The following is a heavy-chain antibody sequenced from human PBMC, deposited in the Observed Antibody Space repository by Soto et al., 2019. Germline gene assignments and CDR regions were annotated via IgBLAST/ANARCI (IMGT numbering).Heavy chain of an antibody. CDR3: AKTGLRYFDWSAYPYYYYGMDV. J-gene: IGHJ6*02. CDR2: ISYDGSNK. D-gene: IGHD3-9*01. CDR1: GFTFSSYG. Sequence: GGSLRLSCAASGFTFSSYGMHWVRQAPGKGLEWVAVISYDGSNKYYEESVKGKFTNSRDNSKNKQNLKKNSLRAEDTAVKYCAKTGLRYFDWSAYPYYYYGMDVWGQGTTVTVSS. V-gene: IGHV3-30*18.